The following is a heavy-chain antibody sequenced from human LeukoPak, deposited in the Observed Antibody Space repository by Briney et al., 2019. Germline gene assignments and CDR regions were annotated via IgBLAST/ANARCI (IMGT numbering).Heavy chain of an antibody. V-gene: IGHV4-30-4*01. Sequence: PSETLSLTCTVSGFSISSGDYYWRWLRQPPGKGLEWIGYIHYSGSTYYNPALKSRVTISVDTSKKQFSLKLSSVTAADTAVYYCARGEVVPTYYFDYWGQGTLVTVSS. CDR1: GFSISSGDYY. CDR3: ARGEVVPTYYFDY. D-gene: IGHD2-15*01. J-gene: IGHJ4*02. CDR2: IHYSGST.